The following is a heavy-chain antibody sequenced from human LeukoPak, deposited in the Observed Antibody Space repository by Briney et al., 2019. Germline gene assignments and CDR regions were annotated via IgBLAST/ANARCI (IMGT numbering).Heavy chain of an antibody. CDR2: IYYSGST. Sequence: SETLSLTCTVSGGSISSYYWSWIRQPPGKGLEWIGYIYYSGSTNYNPSLKSRVTISVDTSKNQFSLELSSVTAADTAVYYCARASYDFWSGLYFDYWGQGTLVTVSS. CDR3: ARASYDFWSGLYFDY. D-gene: IGHD3-3*01. V-gene: IGHV4-59*01. J-gene: IGHJ4*02. CDR1: GGSISSYY.